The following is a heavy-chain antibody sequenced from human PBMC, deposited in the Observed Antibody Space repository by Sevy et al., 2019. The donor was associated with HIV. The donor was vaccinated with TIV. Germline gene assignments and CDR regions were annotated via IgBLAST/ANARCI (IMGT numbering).Heavy chain of an antibody. D-gene: IGHD3-10*01. CDR3: ASTRDYYGSGSSFSHWFDP. Sequence: SETLSLTCTVSGGSISSRSSYWGWIRQPPGKGLEWIGSIYYSGSTYSNPSLKSRLTMSVDTSKNQFSLKLRSVTAAVTAVYYCASTRDYYGSGSSFSHWFDPWGQGILVTVSS. CDR1: GGSISSRSSY. CDR2: IYYSGST. V-gene: IGHV4-39*01. J-gene: IGHJ5*02.